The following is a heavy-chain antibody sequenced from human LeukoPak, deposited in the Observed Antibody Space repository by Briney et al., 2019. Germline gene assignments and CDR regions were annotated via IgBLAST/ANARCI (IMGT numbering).Heavy chain of an antibody. Sequence: GGPLRLSCAASGFTFSSYAMHWVRQAPGKGLEWVAVISYDGSNKYYADSVKGRFTISRDNSKNTLYLQMNSLRAEDTAVYYCARSTYCGGGCYLRAFDIWGQGTMVTVSS. V-gene: IGHV3-30-3*01. J-gene: IGHJ3*02. D-gene: IGHD2-21*02. CDR3: ARSTYCGGGCYLRAFDI. CDR1: GFTFSSYA. CDR2: ISYDGSNK.